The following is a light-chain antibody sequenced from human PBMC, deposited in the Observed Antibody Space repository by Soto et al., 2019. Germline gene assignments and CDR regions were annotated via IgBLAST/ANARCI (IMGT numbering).Light chain of an antibody. J-gene: IGLJ2*01. V-gene: IGLV1-44*01. CDR2: TNN. CDR3: ASWDDSLNGVL. Sequence: QSLLTQPPSASGTPGQRVTISCSGSSFNVGSNTVNWYQQLPGTAPKLLIYTNNQRPSGVPDRFSGSKSGTSASLAISGLQSEDEADYYCASWDDSLNGVLFGGGTKVTVL. CDR1: SFNVGSNT.